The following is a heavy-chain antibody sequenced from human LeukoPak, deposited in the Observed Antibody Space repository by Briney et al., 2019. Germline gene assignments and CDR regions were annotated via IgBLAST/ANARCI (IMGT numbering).Heavy chain of an antibody. D-gene: IGHD6-19*01. CDR1: GGSINSYY. CDR2: IYSSGAT. Sequence: SETLSLTCTVSGGSINSYYWSWIRHPAGQGLEWIGRIYSSGATNYNPSLASRVTMSVDTSKNQFSLKLNSVTAADTAVYFCARVSSGWSYYFDYWGQGTLVTVSS. CDR3: ARVSSGWSYYFDY. J-gene: IGHJ4*02. V-gene: IGHV4-4*07.